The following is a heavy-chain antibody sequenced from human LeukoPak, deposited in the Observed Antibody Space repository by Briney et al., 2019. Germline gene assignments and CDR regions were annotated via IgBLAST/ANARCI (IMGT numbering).Heavy chain of an antibody. CDR1: GFTFSSYW. CDR2: IKQDGSEK. D-gene: IGHD3-9*01. Sequence: GGSLRLSCAASGFTFSSYWMSWVRQAPGKGLEWVANIKQDGSEKYYVDSVKGRFTISRDNAKNSLYLQMNSLRAEDTAVHYCARSNVLRYFDWLSGSYYYYYYMDVWGKGTTVTVSS. J-gene: IGHJ6*03. CDR3: ARSNVLRYFDWLSGSYYYYYYMDV. V-gene: IGHV3-7*01.